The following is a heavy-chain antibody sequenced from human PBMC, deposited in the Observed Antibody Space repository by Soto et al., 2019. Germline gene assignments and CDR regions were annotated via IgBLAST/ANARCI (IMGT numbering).Heavy chain of an antibody. V-gene: IGHV4-34*01. CDR1: GGSFSGYY. Sequence: QVQLQQWGAGLLKPSETLSLTCAVSGGSFSGYYWSWIRQPPGKGLEWIGEINHSGSTNYNPSLNSRVNISVDTSKNQFSLKLSSVTAADTAVYYCARGGRHYDSSGYPHFNWFDPWGQGTLVTVSS. D-gene: IGHD3-22*01. CDR3: ARGGRHYDSSGYPHFNWFDP. J-gene: IGHJ5*02. CDR2: INHSGST.